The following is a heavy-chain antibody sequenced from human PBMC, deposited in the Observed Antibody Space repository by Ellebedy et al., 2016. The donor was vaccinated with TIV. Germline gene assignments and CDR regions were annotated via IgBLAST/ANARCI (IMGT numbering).Heavy chain of an antibody. J-gene: IGHJ5*02. D-gene: IGHD4-17*01. CDR2: IYAGGTT. CDR3: AVGRPNYGDFPS. V-gene: IGHV3-53*01. CDR1: GFTVSRNY. Sequence: LSLTCXVSGFTVSRNYMSWVRQAPGRGLEWISVIYAGGTTDYVASVKGRFSISRDTSKNTLFLQMNSLRADDTAIYYCAVGRPNYGDFPSWGQGTLVTVSS.